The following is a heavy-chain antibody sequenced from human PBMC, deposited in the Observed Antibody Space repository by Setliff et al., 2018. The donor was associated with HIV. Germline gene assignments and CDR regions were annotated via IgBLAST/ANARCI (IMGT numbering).Heavy chain of an antibody. CDR3: ARDATSEGYMDV. J-gene: IGHJ6*03. CDR1: GGSIRSSSSY. CDR2: IYYSGST. V-gene: IGHV4-39*02. Sequence: PSETLSLTCTVSGGSIRSSSSYWGWIRQPPGKGLEWIGIIYYSGSTYYKPSLKSRVTISVDTSKNQFSLKLNAVTAAETAMYFCARDATSEGYMDVWGKGTPVTVSS.